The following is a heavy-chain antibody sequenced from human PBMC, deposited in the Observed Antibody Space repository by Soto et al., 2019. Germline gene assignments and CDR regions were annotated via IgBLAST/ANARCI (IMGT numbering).Heavy chain of an antibody. V-gene: IGHV3-23*01. CDR3: AKDFRNAVLGYCSSTSCPPGY. CDR1: GFTFSSYA. CDR2: ISGSGGST. Sequence: GGSLSLSCAASGFTFSSYAMSWVRQAPGKGLEWVSAISGSGGSTYYADSVKGRFTISRDNSKNTLYLQMNSLRAEDTAVYYCAKDFRNAVLGYCSSTSCPPGYWGQGTLVTVSS. J-gene: IGHJ4*02. D-gene: IGHD2-2*01.